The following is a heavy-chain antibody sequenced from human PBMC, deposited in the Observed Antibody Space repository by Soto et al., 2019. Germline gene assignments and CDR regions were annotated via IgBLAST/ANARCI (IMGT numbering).Heavy chain of an antibody. CDR1: GFTFSSYS. Sequence: EVQLVESGGGLVKPGGSLRLSCAASGFTFSSYSMNWVRQAPGKGLEWVSSISSSSSYIYYADSVKGRFTISRDNAKNSLYLQMNSLRAEDTAVYYCARDGQPAGYSSSDPAFDIWGQGTMVTVSS. CDR2: ISSSSSYI. D-gene: IGHD6-13*01. V-gene: IGHV3-21*01. J-gene: IGHJ3*02. CDR3: ARDGQPAGYSSSDPAFDI.